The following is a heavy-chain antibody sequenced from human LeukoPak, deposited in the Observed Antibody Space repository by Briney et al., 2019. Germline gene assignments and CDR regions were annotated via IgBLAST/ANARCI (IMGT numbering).Heavy chain of an antibody. D-gene: IGHD4-17*01. J-gene: IGHJ1*01. CDR1: GFTFSSYS. V-gene: IGHV3-30*03. CDR3: ATTVTTGGFQH. CDR2: ISYDGSNK. Sequence: GGSLRLSCAASGFTFSSYSMNWVRQAPGKGLEWVAVISYDGSNKYYADSVKGRFTISRDNPKNTLYLQMNSLRAEDTAVYYCATTVTTGGFQHWGQGTLVTVSS.